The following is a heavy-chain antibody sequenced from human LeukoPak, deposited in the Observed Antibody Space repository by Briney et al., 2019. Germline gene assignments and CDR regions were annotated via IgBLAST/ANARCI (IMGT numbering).Heavy chain of an antibody. D-gene: IGHD3-3*01. CDR3: AKDMEKDYYYYGMDV. CDR1: GFTFDDYA. V-gene: IGHV3-9*01. Sequence: PGGSLRLSCAASGFTFDDYAMHWVRQAPGKGLEWVSGICWNSGSIGYADSVKGRFTISRDKAQNSLYLQMKSLRAEDTALYYCAKDMEKDYYYYGMDVWGLGTTVTVSS. CDR2: ICWNSGSI. J-gene: IGHJ6*02.